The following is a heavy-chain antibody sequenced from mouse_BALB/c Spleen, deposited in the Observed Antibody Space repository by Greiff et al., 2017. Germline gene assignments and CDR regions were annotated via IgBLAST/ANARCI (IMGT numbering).Heavy chain of an antibody. CDR2: IDPENGDT. CDR3: TRDYRYDEDYFDY. Sequence: VQLQQSGAELVRSGASVKLSCTASGFNIKDYYMHWVKQRPEQGLEWIGWIDPENGDTEYAPKFQGKATMTADTSSNTAYLQLSSLTSEDTAVYYCTRDYRYDEDYFDYWGQGTTLTVSS. V-gene: IGHV14-4*02. D-gene: IGHD2-14*01. J-gene: IGHJ2*01. CDR1: GFNIKDYY.